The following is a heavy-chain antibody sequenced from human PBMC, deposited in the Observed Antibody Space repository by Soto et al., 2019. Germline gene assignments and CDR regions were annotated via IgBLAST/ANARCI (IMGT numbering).Heavy chain of an antibody. J-gene: IGHJ1*01. Sequence: QVPLVQSGPDLKRPGASMKVSCKASGYTFTSYGISWVRQAPGQGLEWMAWISTLKGRTQYSQKPQGRVTLSTDTSSNTAYMEMTTLRVDDTAVYYCAMDYGDRPEYFKHWGQGTLVTVS. D-gene: IGHD4-17*01. CDR1: GYTFTSYG. CDR2: ISTLKGRT. CDR3: AMDYGDRPEYFKH. V-gene: IGHV1-18*04.